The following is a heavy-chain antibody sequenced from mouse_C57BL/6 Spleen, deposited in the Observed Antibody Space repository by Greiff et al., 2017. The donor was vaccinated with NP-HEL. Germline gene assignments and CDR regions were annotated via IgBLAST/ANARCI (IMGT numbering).Heavy chain of an antibody. D-gene: IGHD2-4*01. CDR3: ARGDYDSHWYFDV. CDR2: IYPRSGNT. V-gene: IGHV1-81*01. J-gene: IGHJ1*03. CDR1: GYTFTSYG. Sequence: QVQLQQSGAELARPGASVKLSCKASGYTFTSYGISWVKQRTGQGLEWIGEIYPRSGNTYYNEKFKGKATLTADKSSSTAYMELRSLTSEDSAVYFCARGDYDSHWYFDVWGTGTTVTVSS.